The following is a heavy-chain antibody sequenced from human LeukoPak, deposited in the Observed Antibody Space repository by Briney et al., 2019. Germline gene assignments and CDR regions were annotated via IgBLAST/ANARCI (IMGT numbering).Heavy chain of an antibody. Sequence: SVKVSCKASGGTFSSYAISWVRQAPGQGLEWMGGIIPIFGTANYAQKFQGRVTITADESTSTAYMELSSLRSEDTAVYYCARDTNWNPTTGGPYYFDYWGQGTLVTVSS. D-gene: IGHD1-1*01. CDR3: ARDTNWNPTTGGPYYFDY. CDR1: GGTFSSYA. J-gene: IGHJ4*02. CDR2: IIPIFGTA. V-gene: IGHV1-69*13.